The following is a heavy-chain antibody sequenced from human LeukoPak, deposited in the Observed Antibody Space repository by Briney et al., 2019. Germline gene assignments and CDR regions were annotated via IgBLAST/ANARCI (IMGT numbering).Heavy chain of an antibody. CDR1: GFTFSSYA. D-gene: IGHD5-12*01. V-gene: IGHV3-23*01. CDR3: AKGNRGLARHIVAEPFDY. Sequence: GGSLRLSCAASGFTFSSYAMSWVRQAPGKGLEWVSAISGSGGSTYYADSVKGRFTISRGNSKNTLYLQMNSLRAEDTAVYYCAKGNRGLARHIVAEPFDYWGQGTLVTVSS. J-gene: IGHJ4*02. CDR2: ISGSGGST.